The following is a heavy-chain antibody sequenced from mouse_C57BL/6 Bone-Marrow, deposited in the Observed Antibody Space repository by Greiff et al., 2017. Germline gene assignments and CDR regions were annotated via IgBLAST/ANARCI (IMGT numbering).Heavy chain of an antibody. Sequence: EVHLVESGGGLVKPGGSLKLSCAASGFTFSDYGMHWVRQAPEKGLEWVAYISSGSSPFYYADTVKGRFTISRDNAKNTLFLQMTSLRSEDTAMYYCARDGFLAYWGQGTLVTVSA. CDR1: GFTFSDYG. J-gene: IGHJ3*01. CDR3: ARDGFLAY. V-gene: IGHV5-17*01. D-gene: IGHD2-3*01. CDR2: ISSGSSPF.